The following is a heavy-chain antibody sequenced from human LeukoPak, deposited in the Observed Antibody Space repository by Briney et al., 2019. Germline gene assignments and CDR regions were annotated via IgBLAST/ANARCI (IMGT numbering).Heavy chain of an antibody. CDR1: GFTLTSYA. CDR2: LWFDGINK. CDR3: AKDLGSGSCYDF. Sequence: GGSLRLSCATSGFTLTSYAMHWVRQAPGKGLEWVAVLWFDGINKYYADSVKGRFTISRDNSKNTLYLQMNSLRAEDTAVYYCAKDLGSGSCYDFWGQGALVTVSS. V-gene: IGHV3-30*02. D-gene: IGHD1-26*01. J-gene: IGHJ4*02.